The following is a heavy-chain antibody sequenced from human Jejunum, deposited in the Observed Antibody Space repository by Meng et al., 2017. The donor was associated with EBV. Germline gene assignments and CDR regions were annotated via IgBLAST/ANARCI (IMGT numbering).Heavy chain of an antibody. CDR3: ARVVDYYERSGYPDF. CDR2: IYYSGNT. D-gene: IGHD3-22*01. J-gene: IGHJ4*02. Sequence: GQLQEPGPGREKPSETLSLPCTVSGGSVSTASYYWSWIRQSPGKGLEWIGYIYYSGNTNYNPSLKSRATITVDTSKNQFSLKLSSVTAADTAVYYCARVVDYYERSGYPDFWGQGTLVTVSS. V-gene: IGHV4-61*01. CDR1: GGSVSTASYY.